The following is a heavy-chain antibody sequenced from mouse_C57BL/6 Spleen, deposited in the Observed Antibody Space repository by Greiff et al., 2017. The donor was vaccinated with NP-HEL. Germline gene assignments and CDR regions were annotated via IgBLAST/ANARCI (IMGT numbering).Heavy chain of an antibody. CDR3: ARGIGNYVDY. Sequence: EVQLVESGGGLVKPGGSLKLSCAASGFTFSDYGMHWVRQAPEKGLEWVAYISSGSSTIYYADTVKGRFTISRDNAKNTLFLQMTSLRSEDTALDYCARGIGNYVDYRGQGTTLTVSS. J-gene: IGHJ2*01. V-gene: IGHV5-17*01. CDR1: GFTFSDYG. CDR2: ISSGSSTI.